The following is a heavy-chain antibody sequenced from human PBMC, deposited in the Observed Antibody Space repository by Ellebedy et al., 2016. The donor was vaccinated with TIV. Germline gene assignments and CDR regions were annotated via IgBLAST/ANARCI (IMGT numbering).Heavy chain of an antibody. D-gene: IGHD2-2*02. J-gene: IGHJ4*02. V-gene: IGHV1-69*13. Sequence: SVKVSCXASGGTFSSYAISWVRQAPGQGLEWMGGIIPIFGTANYAQKFQGRVTITADESTSTAYMELSSLRSEDTAVYYCAREHCSSTSCYKGYWGQGTLVTVSS. CDR2: IIPIFGTA. CDR1: GGTFSSYA. CDR3: AREHCSSTSCYKGY.